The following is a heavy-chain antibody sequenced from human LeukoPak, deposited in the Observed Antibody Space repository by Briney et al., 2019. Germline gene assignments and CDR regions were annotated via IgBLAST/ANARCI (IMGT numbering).Heavy chain of an antibody. CDR2: ISGSGGST. D-gene: IGHD3-10*01. J-gene: IGHJ4*02. CDR3: AKGVRGAYFDY. V-gene: IGHV3-23*01. CDR1: GFIFSSYA. Sequence: PGGSLRLSCAASGFIFSSYAMSWVRQAPGKXXXXXSAISGSGGSTYYAAAVKGRFTISRDNSKNTLYLQMNSMRAEDTTVYYCAKGVRGAYFDYWGQGTLVTVSS.